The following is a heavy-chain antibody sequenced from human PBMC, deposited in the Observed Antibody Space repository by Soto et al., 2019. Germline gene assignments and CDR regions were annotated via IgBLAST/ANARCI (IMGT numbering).Heavy chain of an antibody. Sequence: SETLSLTCSVSGGSVRTGSYFWNWIRQPPGKGLEWIGYIHFSGGTNYNPSLKSRATTSLDTSKNQFSLKLSSVTAADTAVYYCARIPVDTTMVNRLDPWGQGTLVTVSS. J-gene: IGHJ5*02. CDR2: IHFSGGT. CDR3: ARIPVDTTMVNRLDP. CDR1: GGSVRTGSYF. D-gene: IGHD5-18*01. V-gene: IGHV4-61*01.